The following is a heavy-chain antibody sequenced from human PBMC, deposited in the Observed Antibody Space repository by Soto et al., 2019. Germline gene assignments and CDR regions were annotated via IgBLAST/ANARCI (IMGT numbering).Heavy chain of an antibody. Sequence: DVQLLESGGGLVQPGGSVRLSCAASGFTFSSYAMSWVRQAPGKGLEWVSAISGNGADTSYADSVRGRFTISRDNYKNMLYLQMNSLRAEDTAVYYCAKDRRITMVRGVLRAFDSWGQGNLVTVSS. CDR1: GFTFSSYA. J-gene: IGHJ4*01. CDR3: AKDRRITMVRGVLRAFDS. D-gene: IGHD3-10*01. CDR2: ISGNGADT. V-gene: IGHV3-23*01.